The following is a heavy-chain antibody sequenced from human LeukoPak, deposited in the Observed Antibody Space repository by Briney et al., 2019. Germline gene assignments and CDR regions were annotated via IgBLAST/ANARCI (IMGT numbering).Heavy chain of an antibody. V-gene: IGHV4-59*01. CDR3: ARGPGAMYFDF. CDR1: GGSIISYS. D-gene: IGHD2-2*01. Sequence: PSETLSFTCAVPGGSIISYSWSWLRQPPGKGLGWIGYIYYSGTTNYNPSLKSRVTISVDRSKNQFFLKLSSVTAADTAVYYCARGPGAMYFDFWGQGTLVTVSS. J-gene: IGHJ4*02. CDR2: IYYSGTT.